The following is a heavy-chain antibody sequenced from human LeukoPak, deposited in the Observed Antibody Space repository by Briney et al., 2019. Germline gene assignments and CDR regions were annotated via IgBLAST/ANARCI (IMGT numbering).Heavy chain of an antibody. J-gene: IGHJ5*02. CDR2: INTDGSST. Sequence: GRSLRLSCAASGFTFDDYAMHWVRQAPGKGLVWVSRINTDGSSTSYADSVKGRFTISRDNAKNTLYLQMNSLRVEDTAVYYCATSVVPAAAWFDPWGQGTLVTVSS. CDR3: ATSVVPAAAWFDP. V-gene: IGHV3-74*01. D-gene: IGHD2-2*01. CDR1: GFTFDDYA.